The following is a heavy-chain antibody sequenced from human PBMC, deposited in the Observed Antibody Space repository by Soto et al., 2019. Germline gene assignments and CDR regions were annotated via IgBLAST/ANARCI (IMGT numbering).Heavy chain of an antibody. CDR2: ISGSGGSS. J-gene: IGHJ4*02. D-gene: IGHD5-12*01. CDR1: GFTFSSYA. CDR3: AKHTGYSGYDNFDY. V-gene: IGHV3-23*01. Sequence: GGSLRLSCAASGFTFSSYAMSWVRQAPGKGLEWVSAISGSGGSSYYADSVKGRFTISRDTSKNTLYLQMNSLRAEDTAVYYCAKHTGYSGYDNFDYWGQGPLVTVSS.